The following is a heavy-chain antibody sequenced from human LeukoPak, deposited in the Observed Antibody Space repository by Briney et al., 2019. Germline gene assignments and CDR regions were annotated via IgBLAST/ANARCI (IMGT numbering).Heavy chain of an antibody. J-gene: IGHJ4*02. V-gene: IGHV1-18*01. D-gene: IGHD1-26*01. CDR1: GGTFSSYA. CDR3: ARDRWELPEHFDY. CDR2: ISAYNGNT. Sequence: GASVKVSCKASGGTFSSYAISWVRQAPGQGLEWMGWISAYNGNTNYAQKLQGRVTMTTDTSTSTAYMELRSLRSDDTAVYYCARDRWELPEHFDYWGQGTLVTVSS.